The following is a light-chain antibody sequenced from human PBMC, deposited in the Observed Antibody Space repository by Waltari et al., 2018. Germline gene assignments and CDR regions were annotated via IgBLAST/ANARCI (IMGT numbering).Light chain of an antibody. CDR1: SSDVGAYNY. J-gene: IGLJ1*01. V-gene: IGLV2-8*01. CDR2: GVT. CDR3: SSYTGSTNNLYV. Sequence: QSALTQPPSASGSPGQSVAISCTGTSSDVGAYNYVSWYQQHPGKAPKLIIYGVTKRPSGVPDRLSGSNSGNTASLTVSGLQADDEADYHCSSYTGSTNNLYVFGTGTKVTVL.